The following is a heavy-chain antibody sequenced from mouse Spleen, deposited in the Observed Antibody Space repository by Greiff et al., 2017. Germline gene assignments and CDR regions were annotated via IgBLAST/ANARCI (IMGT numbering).Heavy chain of an antibody. CDR3: ARHGDYIYAMDY. Sequence: EVHLVESGGGLVKPGGSLKLSCAASGFTFSSYTMSWVRQTPAKRLEWVATISSGGGNTYYPDSVKGRFTISRDNARNTLYLQMSSLRSEDTAMYYCARHGDYIYAMDYWGQGTSVTVSS. D-gene: IGHD2-13*01. V-gene: IGHV5-9*04. CDR2: ISSGGGNT. J-gene: IGHJ4*01. CDR1: GFTFSSYT.